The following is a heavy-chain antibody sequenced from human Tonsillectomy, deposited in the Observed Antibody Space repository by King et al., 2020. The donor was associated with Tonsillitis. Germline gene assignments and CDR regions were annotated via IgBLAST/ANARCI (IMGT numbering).Heavy chain of an antibody. V-gene: IGHV3-30*04. J-gene: IGHJ6*02. CDR3: AKDLRVVLAANYYYGMDV. CDR1: GFTFSSYA. Sequence: VQLVESGGGVVQPGRSLRLSCAASGFTFSSYAMHWVRQAPGKGLEWVAVISYDGSNKYYADSVKGRFTISRDNSKNTLYLQMNSLRAEDTAVYYCAKDLRVVLAANYYYGMDVWGQGTTVTVSS. D-gene: IGHD2-15*01. CDR2: ISYDGSNK.